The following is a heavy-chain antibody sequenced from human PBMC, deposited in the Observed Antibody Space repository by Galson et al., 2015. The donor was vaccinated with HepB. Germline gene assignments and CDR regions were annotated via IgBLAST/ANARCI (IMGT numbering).Heavy chain of an antibody. D-gene: IGHD6-19*01. J-gene: IGHJ4*02. V-gene: IGHV6-1*01. CDR3: ARGYWDGSGWDFDY. CDR2: TYYRSKWYN. CDR1: GDSVSSNSAA. Sequence: CAISGDSVSSNSAAWNWIRQSPSRGLEWLGRTYYRSKWYNDYAVSVKSRITINPDTSKNQFSLQLNSVTPEDTAVYYCARGYWDGSGWDFDYWGQGTLVTVSS.